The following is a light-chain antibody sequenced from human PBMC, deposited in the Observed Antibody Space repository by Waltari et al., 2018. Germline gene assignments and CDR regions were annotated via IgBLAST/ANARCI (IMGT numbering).Light chain of an antibody. CDR2: AAS. V-gene: IGKV3-20*01. J-gene: IGKJ5*01. CDR3: QQYAVSPIT. CDR1: QGVGRNY. Sequence: DIVLTQSPGTLSLSPGERATLSCRASQGVGRNYVAWDQQKPGQAPRLLIHAASNRATDIPDRFSGSVSGTDFNLTITRLEPEDFAVYHCQQYAVSPITFGQGTRLEIK.